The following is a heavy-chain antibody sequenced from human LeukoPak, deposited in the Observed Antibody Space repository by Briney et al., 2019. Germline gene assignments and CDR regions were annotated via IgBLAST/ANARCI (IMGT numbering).Heavy chain of an antibody. V-gene: IGHV3-9*01. CDR1: GFTFDDYA. CDR2: ISWNSGSI. J-gene: IGHJ4*02. CDR3: APGPLFDY. Sequence: PGGSLRLSCAASGFTFDDYAMHWVRQAPGKGLEWVSGISWNSGSIGYADSVKGQFTISRDNAKDSLYLQMNRLRAEDTALCYCAPGPLFDYWGQGTLVTVSS.